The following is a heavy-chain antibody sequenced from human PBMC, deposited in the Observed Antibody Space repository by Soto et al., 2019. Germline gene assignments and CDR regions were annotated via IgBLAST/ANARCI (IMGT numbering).Heavy chain of an antibody. V-gene: IGHV3-33*01. CDR3: ARDHYGDYLDY. J-gene: IGHJ4*02. CDR2: IWYDGSNK. CDR1: GFTFSSYG. D-gene: IGHD4-17*01. Sequence: PGGSLILSCAASGFTFSSYGMHWVRQAPGKGLEWVAVIWYDGSNKYYADSVKGRFTISRDNSKNTLYLQMNSLRAEDTAVYYCARDHYGDYLDYWGQGTLVTVSS.